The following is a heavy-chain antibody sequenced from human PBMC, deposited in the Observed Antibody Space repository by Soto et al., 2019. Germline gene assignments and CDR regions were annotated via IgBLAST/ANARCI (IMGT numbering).Heavy chain of an antibody. CDR1: GYTFSSYA. V-gene: IGHV1-3*05. CDR3: ARGGPHIDY. D-gene: IGHD3-10*01. CDR2: INAGNGNT. J-gene: IGHJ4*02. Sequence: QVQLVQSEAEEKKPGASVKVSCKASGYTFSSYAMHWVRQAPGQRLEWMGWINAGNGNTKYSQKFQGRVTITRDTSASTAYMVLSSLRSEDTAVYYCARGGPHIDYWGQGTLVTVSS.